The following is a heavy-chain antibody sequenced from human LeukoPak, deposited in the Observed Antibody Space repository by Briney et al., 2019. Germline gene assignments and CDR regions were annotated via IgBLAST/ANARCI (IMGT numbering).Heavy chain of an antibody. CDR3: ATGSGSYPYFDY. Sequence: PSETLSLTCTVSGGSISSYYWSWIRQPPGKGLEWIGYIYYSGSTNYNPSLKSRVTISVDTSKNQFSLKLSSVTAADTAVYYCATGSGSYPYFDYWGQGTLVTVSS. CDR1: GGSISSYY. D-gene: IGHD3-10*01. CDR2: IYYSGST. J-gene: IGHJ4*02. V-gene: IGHV4-59*08.